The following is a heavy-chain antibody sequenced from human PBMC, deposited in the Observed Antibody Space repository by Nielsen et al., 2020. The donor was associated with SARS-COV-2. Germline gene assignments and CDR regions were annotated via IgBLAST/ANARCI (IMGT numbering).Heavy chain of an antibody. CDR1: GGSINTDGW. J-gene: IGHJ6*03. CDR3: ARGDLVVVPSPLLGLGPIFYYFCLDV. Sequence: SETLSLTCAVFGGSINTDGWWTWVRQSPGKGLEWIGEVSHSGSTNYNPSLKSRVTLSMDKSKNQFSLRLTSVSAADTAVYFCARGDLVVVPSPLLGLGPIFYYFCLDVWGKGTTVIVSS. V-gene: IGHV4-4*02. D-gene: IGHD2-2*02. CDR2: VSHSGST.